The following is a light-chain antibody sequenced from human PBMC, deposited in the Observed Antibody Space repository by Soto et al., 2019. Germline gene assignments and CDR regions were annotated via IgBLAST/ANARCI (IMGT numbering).Light chain of an antibody. Sequence: QSVLTQPASVSGSPGQSITISCTGSSSDVEANKLVSWYQQHPGTAPRLLIYEDIRRLSGISSRFSGSKSGNTASLTISGLQADDEAEYFCSSYTAGRTFVFGGGTQLTVL. CDR3: SSYTAGRTFV. CDR2: EDI. J-gene: IGLJ2*01. CDR1: SSDVEANKL. V-gene: IGLV2-14*02.